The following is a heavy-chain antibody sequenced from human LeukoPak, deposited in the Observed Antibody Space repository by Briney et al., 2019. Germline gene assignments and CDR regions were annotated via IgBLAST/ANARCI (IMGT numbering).Heavy chain of an antibody. D-gene: IGHD3-22*01. CDR1: GGSISTYW. V-gene: IGHV4-59*01. J-gene: IGHJ4*02. CDR3: ARYDSSGFYQYYFDY. CDR2: IFYSGYT. Sequence: SETLSLTCSVSGGSISTYWWSWIRQSPGEGLEWIGNIFYSGYTNYNPSLKSRVTISVDTSKEQFSLKLTSVTAADTAVYYCARYDSSGFYQYYFDYWGLGTLVTVSS.